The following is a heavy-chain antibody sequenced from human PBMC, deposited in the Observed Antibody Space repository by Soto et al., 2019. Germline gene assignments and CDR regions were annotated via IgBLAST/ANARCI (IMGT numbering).Heavy chain of an antibody. CDR2: ISYDAKVK. J-gene: IGHJ4*02. CDR3: AKEATHRVGHHFDL. V-gene: IGHV3-30*18. CDR1: GFTFSSYG. Sequence: QVQLVESVGGVAQPGRSLTLSCTASGFTFSSYGMQWVRQPPGKGLEWVAVISYDAKVKYYVDSVKGRFTISRDNSDNTLYLQMNSMRVEDTAVYYCAKEATHRVGHHFDLWGQGILATVSS.